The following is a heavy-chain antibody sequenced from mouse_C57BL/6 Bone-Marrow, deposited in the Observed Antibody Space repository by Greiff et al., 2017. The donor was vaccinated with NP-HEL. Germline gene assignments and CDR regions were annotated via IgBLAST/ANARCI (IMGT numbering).Heavy chain of an antibody. J-gene: IGHJ4*01. CDR1: GFTFSSYG. CDR3: ARQGYYGNYVDYAMDY. V-gene: IGHV5-6*01. D-gene: IGHD2-1*01. Sequence: VQLQQSGGDLVKPGGSLKLSCAASGFTFSSYGMSWVRQTPDKRLEWVATISSGGSYTYYPDSVKGRFTISRDNAKNTLYLQMSSLKSEDTAMYYCARQGYYGNYVDYAMDYWGQGTSVTVSS. CDR2: ISSGGSYT.